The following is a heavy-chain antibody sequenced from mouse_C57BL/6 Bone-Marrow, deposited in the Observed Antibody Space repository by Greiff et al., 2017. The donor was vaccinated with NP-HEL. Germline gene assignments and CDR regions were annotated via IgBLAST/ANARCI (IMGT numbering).Heavy chain of an antibody. CDR2: IHPSDSDT. D-gene: IGHD2-5*01. CDR1: GYTFTSYW. Sequence: QVQLQQSGAELVKPGASVKVSCKASGYTFTSYWMHWVKQRPGQGLEWIGRIHPSDSDTNYNQKFKGKATLTVDKSSSTAYMQLSSLTSEDSAVYYCATPLYYSNYEFAYWGQGTLVTVSA. V-gene: IGHV1-74*01. J-gene: IGHJ3*01. CDR3: ATPLYYSNYEFAY.